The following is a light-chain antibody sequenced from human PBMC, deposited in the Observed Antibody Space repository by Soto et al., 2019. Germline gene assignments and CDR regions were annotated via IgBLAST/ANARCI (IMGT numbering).Light chain of an antibody. CDR2: ATS. J-gene: IGKJ4*01. V-gene: IGKV3-20*01. CDR3: HQYGASPFT. CDR1: QRVSTSY. Sequence: EIVLTQSPGTLSLSPGEGATLSCRASQRVSTSYFAWYQQKPGQAPRLLIYATSNRANDIPDRFSGSGSGTDFSLTISRLEPEDCAVYYCHQYGASPFTFGGGTKVEIK.